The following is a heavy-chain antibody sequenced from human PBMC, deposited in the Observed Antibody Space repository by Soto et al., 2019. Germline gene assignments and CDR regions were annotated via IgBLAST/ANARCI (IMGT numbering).Heavy chain of an antibody. J-gene: IGHJ5*02. V-gene: IGHV3-30*03. CDR2: ISYDGSNK. D-gene: IGHD1-20*01. CDR1: GFTFSNYG. CDR3: ARCPKYKRVDGWFAP. Sequence: QVQLVESGGGVVQPGRSLRLSCAASGFTFSNYGMHWVRQAPGKGLEWVAVISYDGSNKYDADSVKGRFTISRDNSKSTLYLQMNSLRVEDTAVYYCARCPKYKRVDGWFAPWGQGTLVTVSS.